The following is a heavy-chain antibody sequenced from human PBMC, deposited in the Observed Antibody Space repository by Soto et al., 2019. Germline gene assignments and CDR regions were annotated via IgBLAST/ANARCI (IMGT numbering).Heavy chain of an antibody. CDR1: GGSISSGGYS. CDR3: ARDQLEGNWFDP. J-gene: IGHJ5*02. D-gene: IGHD1-1*01. Sequence: QLQLQESGSGLVRPSQTLSLTCAVSGGSISSGGYSWNWIRQPPGKGLEWIGYIYHSGSTLYNPPLQSRVTIAVDKTKNQFSPKLSSVTAADTAVYYCARDQLEGNWFDPWGQGTLVTVSS. CDR2: IYHSGST. V-gene: IGHV4-30-2*01.